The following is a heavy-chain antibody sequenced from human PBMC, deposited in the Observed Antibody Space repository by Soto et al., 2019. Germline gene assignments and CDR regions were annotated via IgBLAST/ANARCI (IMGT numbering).Heavy chain of an antibody. J-gene: IGHJ5*02. Sequence: GSVKFSCKASGYTFTSYAMHWVRQAPGQRLEWMGWINAGNGNTKYSQKFQGRVTITRDTSASTAYMELSSLRSEDTAVYYCARFEYYYGSGSYYNWFDPWGQGTLVTVSS. CDR2: INAGNGNT. CDR3: ARFEYYYGSGSYYNWFDP. D-gene: IGHD3-10*01. V-gene: IGHV1-3*01. CDR1: GYTFTSYA.